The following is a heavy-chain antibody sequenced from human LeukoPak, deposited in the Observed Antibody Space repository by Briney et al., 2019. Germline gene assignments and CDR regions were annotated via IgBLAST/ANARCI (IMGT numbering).Heavy chain of an antibody. J-gene: IGHJ4*02. CDR2: INHSGST. V-gene: IGHV4-34*01. Sequence: SETLSLTCAVYGGSFSGCYWSWIRQPPGKGLEWIGEINHSGSTNYNPSLKSRVTISVDTSKNQFSLKLSSVTAADTAVYYCARRTYSSSWYRVDYWGQGTLVTVSS. D-gene: IGHD6-13*01. CDR3: ARRTYSSSWYRVDY. CDR1: GGSFSGCY.